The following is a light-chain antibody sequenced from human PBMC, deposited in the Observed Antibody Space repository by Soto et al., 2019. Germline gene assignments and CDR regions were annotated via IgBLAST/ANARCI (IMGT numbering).Light chain of an antibody. CDR2: ATS. V-gene: IGKV3-20*01. CDR3: QQYGRSPPWT. CDR1: QSIGNY. J-gene: IGKJ1*01. Sequence: EVVLTQSPATLSLSPGEGATLSCRASQSIGNYLAWYQQKPGQAPRLLIYATSNRATGIPARFSGSGSGTDFTLTISRLEPEDFAVYYCQQYGRSPPWTFGQGTKVDIK.